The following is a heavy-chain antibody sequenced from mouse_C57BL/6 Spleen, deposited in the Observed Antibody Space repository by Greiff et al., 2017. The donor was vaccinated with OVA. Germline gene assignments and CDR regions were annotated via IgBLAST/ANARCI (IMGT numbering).Heavy chain of an antibody. D-gene: IGHD1-1*01. CDR3: ARYYYGSSYDAMDY. CDR1: GFTFSSYA. V-gene: IGHV5-4*03. CDR2: ISDGGSYT. J-gene: IGHJ4*01. Sequence: DVMLVESGGGLVKPGGSLKLSCAASGFTFSSYANTWVRQTPEKRLEWVATISDGGSYTYYPDNVKGRFTISRDNAKNNLYLQMSHLKSEDTAMYYCARYYYGSSYDAMDYWGQGTSVTVSS.